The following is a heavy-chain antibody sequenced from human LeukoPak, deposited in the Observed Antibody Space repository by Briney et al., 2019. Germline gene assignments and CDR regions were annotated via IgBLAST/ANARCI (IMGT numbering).Heavy chain of an antibody. CDR3: AKMVTSGWPGNFYYYGMDV. J-gene: IGHJ6*02. CDR2: ITFSGTSI. D-gene: IGHD6-19*01. CDR1: GFILTSYE. V-gene: IGHV3-48*03. Sequence: GGSLTLSCEASGFILTSYEMNWVRQAPGKGLEWLSSITFSGTSIHYADAVKGRFTISRDSAKNSVYLQMTSLRPEDTAVYYCAKMVTSGWPGNFYYYGMDVWGQGTTVTVSS.